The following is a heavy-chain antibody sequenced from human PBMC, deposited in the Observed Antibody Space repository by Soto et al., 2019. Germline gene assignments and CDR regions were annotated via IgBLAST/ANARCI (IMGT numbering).Heavy chain of an antibody. Sequence: SETLSLTCAVYGGSFSGYYWSWIRQPPGKGLEWIGEINHRGSTNYNPSLKSRVTISVDTSKNQFSLKLSSVTAADTAVYYCARAEGIAAAGTGNWFDPWGQGTLVTVSS. CDR3: ARAEGIAAAGTGNWFDP. V-gene: IGHV4-34*01. CDR2: INHRGST. D-gene: IGHD6-13*01. CDR1: GGSFSGYY. J-gene: IGHJ5*02.